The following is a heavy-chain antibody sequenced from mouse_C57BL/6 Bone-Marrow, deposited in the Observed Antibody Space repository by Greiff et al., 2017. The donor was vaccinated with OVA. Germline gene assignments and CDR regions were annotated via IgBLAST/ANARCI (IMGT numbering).Heavy chain of an antibody. Sequence: EVQLQQSGGDLVKPGGSLKLSCAASGFTFSSYGMSWVRQTPDKRLEWVATISSGGSYTYYPDSVKGRFTISRDNAKNTLYLQMSSLKSEDTAMYYCARHDYDGAFAYWGQGTLVTVSA. CDR3: ARHDYDGAFAY. J-gene: IGHJ3*01. D-gene: IGHD2-4*01. V-gene: IGHV5-6*01. CDR1: GFTFSSYG. CDR2: ISSGGSYT.